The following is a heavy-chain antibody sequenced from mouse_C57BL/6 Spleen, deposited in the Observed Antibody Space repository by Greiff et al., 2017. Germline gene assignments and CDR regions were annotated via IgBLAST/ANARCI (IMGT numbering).Heavy chain of an antibody. D-gene: IGHD2-1*01. CDR3: TKGGGNPSDY. V-gene: IGHV14-1*01. J-gene: IGHJ2*01. Sequence: EVQLQQSGAELVRPGASVKLSCTASGFNIKDYYMHWVKQRPEQGLEWIGRIDPEDGDTEYAPKFQGKATLTADTSSNTAYLQLSSLTSEDTAVYYCTKGGGNPSDYWGQGTTLTVSS. CDR2: IDPEDGDT. CDR1: GFNIKDYY.